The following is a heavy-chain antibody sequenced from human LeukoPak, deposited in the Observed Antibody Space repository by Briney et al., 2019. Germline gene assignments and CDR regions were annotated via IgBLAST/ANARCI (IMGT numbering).Heavy chain of an antibody. J-gene: IGHJ2*01. CDR1: GYTLTELS. CDR3: ATLFYDSSGFGGRRNWYFDL. D-gene: IGHD3-22*01. V-gene: IGHV1-24*01. CDR2: FGPEEGET. Sequence: ASVKVSCKISGYTLTELSMHWVRQAPGKGLEWMGGFGPEEGETIYAQKFQGRVTMTEDTSTDTAYMELSRLTSEDTAVYYCATLFYDSSGFGGRRNWYFDLWGRGTLATVSS.